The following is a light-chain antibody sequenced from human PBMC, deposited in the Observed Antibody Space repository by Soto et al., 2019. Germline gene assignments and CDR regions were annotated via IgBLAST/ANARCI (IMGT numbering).Light chain of an antibody. Sequence: DIQMTQSPSSLSASVGDRVTITCQASQNINNYLNWYQQKPGRAPKLLIYDASNLEAGVPSRFSGIGSGTDFTFISSSVQPEDFATYYCQQYDNLPLTFGGGTKVDIK. CDR2: DAS. CDR1: QNINNY. J-gene: IGKJ4*01. CDR3: QQYDNLPLT. V-gene: IGKV1-33*01.